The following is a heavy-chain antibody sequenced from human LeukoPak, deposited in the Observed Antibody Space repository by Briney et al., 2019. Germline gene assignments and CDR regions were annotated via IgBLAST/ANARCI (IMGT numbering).Heavy chain of an antibody. J-gene: IGHJ5*02. V-gene: IGHV1-18*01. CDR3: ARDQAITMVRGVIRWFDP. Sequence: ASVKVSCKASGYTFTSYGISWVRQAPGQGLEWMGWISAYNGNTNYAQKLQGRVTMTTDTSTSTAYMELRSLRSDDADVYYCARDQAITMVRGVIRWFDPWGQGTLVTVSS. CDR2: ISAYNGNT. D-gene: IGHD3-10*01. CDR1: GYTFTSYG.